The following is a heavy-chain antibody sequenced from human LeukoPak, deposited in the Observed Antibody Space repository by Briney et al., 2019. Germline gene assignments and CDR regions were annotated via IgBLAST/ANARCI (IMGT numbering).Heavy chain of an antibody. J-gene: IGHJ4*02. Sequence: GGSLRLSCAASGFTFSSYGMHWVRQTPGKGLEWVAVISYEGSKKDYVESVKGRFTVSRDNPKNTLYLQMNSLRAEDMAVYYCARGVWNYYDSSGYYQDYWGQGTLVTVSS. CDR2: ISYEGSKK. D-gene: IGHD3-22*01. V-gene: IGHV3-30*03. CDR1: GFTFSSYG. CDR3: ARGVWNYYDSSGYYQDY.